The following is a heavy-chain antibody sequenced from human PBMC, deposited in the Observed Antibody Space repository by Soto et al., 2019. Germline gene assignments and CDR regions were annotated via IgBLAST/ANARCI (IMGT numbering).Heavy chain of an antibody. CDR3: ARDLPRDYVFWSGYYYGRDV. Sequence: PGGSLRLSCAASGFTVSSNYMSWVRQAPGKGLEWVSVIYSGGSTYYADSVKGRFTISRDNSKNTLYLQMNSLRAENTAVYYCARDLPRDYVFWSGYYYGRDVGGQGTRVTVSS. CDR1: GFTVSSNY. D-gene: IGHD3-3*01. J-gene: IGHJ6*02. CDR2: IYSGGST. V-gene: IGHV3-53*01.